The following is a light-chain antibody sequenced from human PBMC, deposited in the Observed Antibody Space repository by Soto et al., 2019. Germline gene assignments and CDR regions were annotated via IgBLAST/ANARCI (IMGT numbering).Light chain of an antibody. J-gene: IGKJ1*01. CDR2: KAS. CDR1: QSISSW. Sequence: DIQMTQSPSTLSASVRDRVTITCRASQSISSWLAWYQQKPGKAPKLLIYKASTLESGVPSRFSGSGSGTEFTLTISSLQPEDFATYYCQQYNTYSWTFGQGTKVEI. V-gene: IGKV1-5*03. CDR3: QQYNTYSWT.